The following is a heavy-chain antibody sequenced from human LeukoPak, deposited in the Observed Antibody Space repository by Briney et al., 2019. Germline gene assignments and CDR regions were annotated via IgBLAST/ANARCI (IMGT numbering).Heavy chain of an antibody. J-gene: IGHJ4*02. CDR2: ISGSGGST. CDR3: AKIPYDSSAYYYFDY. CDR1: GFTFSSYA. V-gene: IGHV3-23*01. D-gene: IGHD3-22*01. Sequence: GSLRLSCAASGFTFSSYAMSWVRQAPGKGLEWVSAISGSGGSTYYADSVKGRFTISRDNSKNTLYLQMNSLRAEDTAVYYCAKIPYDSSAYYYFDYWGQGTLVTVSS.